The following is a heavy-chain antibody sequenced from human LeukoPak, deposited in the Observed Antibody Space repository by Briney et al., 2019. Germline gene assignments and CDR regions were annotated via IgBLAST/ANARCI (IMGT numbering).Heavy chain of an antibody. J-gene: IGHJ4*02. CDR2: INHSGSI. CDR1: GGSFSGYY. CDR3: ARLESKGGSYYNY. D-gene: IGHD1-26*01. V-gene: IGHV4-34*01. Sequence: SETLPLTCAVYGGSFSGYYWSWIRQPPGKGLEWIGEINHSGSINYNPSLKSRVTISVDTSKNQISLKMNSVTAADAAVYYCARLESKGGSYYNYWGQGILVTVSS.